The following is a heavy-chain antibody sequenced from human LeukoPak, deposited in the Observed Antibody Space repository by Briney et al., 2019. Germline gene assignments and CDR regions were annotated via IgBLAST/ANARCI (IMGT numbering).Heavy chain of an antibody. CDR2: ISAYNGNT. V-gene: IGHV1-18*01. CDR3: ARDGGYCSGVSCHADYYGMDV. Sequence: VASVKVSCKASGYTFTSYGISWVRQAPGQGLEWMGWISAYNGNTNYAQKLQGRVTMTTDTSTSTAYMELRSLRSDDTAVYYCARDGGYCSGVSCHADYYGMDVWGQRTTVTVSS. D-gene: IGHD2-15*01. CDR1: GYTFTSYG. J-gene: IGHJ6*02.